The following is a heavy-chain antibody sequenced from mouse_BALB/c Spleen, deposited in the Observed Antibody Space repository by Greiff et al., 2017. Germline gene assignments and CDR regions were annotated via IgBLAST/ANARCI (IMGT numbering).Heavy chain of an antibody. V-gene: IGHV5-6*03. J-gene: IGHJ3*01. CDR1: GFTFSSYG. CDR2: ISSGGSYT. Sequence: EVKLMESGGGLVQPGGSLKLSCAASGFTFSSYGMSWVRQTPDKRLEWVATISSGGSYTYYPDSVKGRFTISRDNAKNTLYLQMSSLKSEDTAMYYCARHWKAWGQGTLVTVSA. CDR3: ARHWKA.